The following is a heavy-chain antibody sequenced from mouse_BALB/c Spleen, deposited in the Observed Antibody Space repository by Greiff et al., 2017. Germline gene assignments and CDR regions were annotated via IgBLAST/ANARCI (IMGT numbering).Heavy chain of an antibody. CDR3: ARAPYGPYDIDY. D-gene: IGHD2-14*01. CDR2: IRNKANGYTT. Sequence: DVMLVESGGGLVQPGGSLRLSCATSGFTFTGYYMSWVRQPPGKALEWLGFIRNKANGYTTEYSASVKGRFTISRDNSQNILYLQMNTQRAEDSATYYCARAPYGPYDIDYWGQGTALTVSS. CDR1: GFTFTGYY. J-gene: IGHJ2*01. V-gene: IGHV7-3*02.